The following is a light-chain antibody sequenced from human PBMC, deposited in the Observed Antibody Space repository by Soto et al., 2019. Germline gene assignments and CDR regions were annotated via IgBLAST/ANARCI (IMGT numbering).Light chain of an antibody. J-gene: IGKJ4*01. CDR3: QKYNSAPLT. Sequence: DVQMTQSPSSLSASVGDRVTITCRASQGIAPYLAWFQQKPGKVPKLLIYAASTVQSGGPSRISSSGSGADFTLTISSLQPEDVGTYYCQKYNSAPLTFGGGTQVEIK. CDR2: AAS. V-gene: IGKV1-27*01. CDR1: QGIAPY.